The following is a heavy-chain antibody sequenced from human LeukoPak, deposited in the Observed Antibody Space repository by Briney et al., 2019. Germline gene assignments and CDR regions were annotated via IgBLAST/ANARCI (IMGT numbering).Heavy chain of an antibody. CDR1: GFTFSSYA. V-gene: IGHV3-23*01. Sequence: GGSLRLSCAASGFTFSSYAMSRVRQAPGKGLEWVSAISGSGGSTYYADSVKGRFTISRDSSKNTLYLQMNSLRAEDTAIYYCAKDRIRSTSCYAFDYWGQGTLVTVSS. D-gene: IGHD2-2*01. CDR3: AKDRIRSTSCYAFDY. J-gene: IGHJ4*02. CDR2: ISGSGGST.